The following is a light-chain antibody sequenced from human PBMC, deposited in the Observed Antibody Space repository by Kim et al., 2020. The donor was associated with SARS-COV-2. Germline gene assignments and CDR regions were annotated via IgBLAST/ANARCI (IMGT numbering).Light chain of an antibody. CDR3: QAWDSSTAV. Sequence: SYELTQPPSVSVSPGQTASITCSGDELAVKYACWYQQKPGQSPVLLIYQDKKRPSGIPERFSGSSSVNSATLTISETQAMDEADYYCQAWDSSTAVFGGGTQLTVL. CDR2: QDK. J-gene: IGLJ2*01. CDR1: ELAVKY. V-gene: IGLV3-1*01.